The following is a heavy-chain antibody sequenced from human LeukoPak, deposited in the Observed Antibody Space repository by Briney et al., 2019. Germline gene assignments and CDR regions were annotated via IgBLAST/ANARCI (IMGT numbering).Heavy chain of an antibody. CDR2: IYTSGST. J-gene: IGHJ3*02. Sequence: SETLSLTCTVSGGSISSYYWSWIRQPAGKGLEWIGRIYTSGSTNYNPSLKSRVTMSVDTSKNQFSLKLSSVTAADTAVYYCARAIPYSSRWAHDAFDIWGQGTMVTVSS. D-gene: IGHD6-13*01. CDR3: ARAIPYSSRWAHDAFDI. V-gene: IGHV4-4*07. CDR1: GGSISSYY.